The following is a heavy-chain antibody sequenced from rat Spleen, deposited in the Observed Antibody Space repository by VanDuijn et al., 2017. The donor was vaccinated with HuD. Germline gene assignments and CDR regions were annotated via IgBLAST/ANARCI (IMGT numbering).Heavy chain of an antibody. D-gene: IGHD1-9*01. V-gene: IGHV4-2*01. CDR2: INKDSSTI. CDR3: ARVGNTMGISRDH. CDR1: GFSLTSYH. Sequence: VQLKESGPGLMQPSQTLSLTCIVSGFSLTSYHVHWVRQAPGKGLEWIGEINKDSSTINFTPSLRDKITISRDNAQNTLYLQMGKLGSEDTAIYYCARVGNTMGISRDHWGQGVMVTVSS. J-gene: IGHJ2*01.